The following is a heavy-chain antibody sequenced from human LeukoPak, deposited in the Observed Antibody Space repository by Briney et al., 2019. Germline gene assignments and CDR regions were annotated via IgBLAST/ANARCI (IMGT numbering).Heavy chain of an antibody. J-gene: IGHJ4*02. V-gene: IGHV3-30-3*01. CDR3: ARTMVRGVSFDY. CDR1: GFTFSSYA. CDR2: ISYDGSNK. D-gene: IGHD3-10*01. Sequence: GGSLRLSCAASGFTFSSYAMHWVRQAPGKGLEWVAVISYDGSNKYYADSVKGRFTISRDNSKNTLYLQMNSLRAEDTAVYYCARTMVRGVSFDYWGQGTLVTVSS.